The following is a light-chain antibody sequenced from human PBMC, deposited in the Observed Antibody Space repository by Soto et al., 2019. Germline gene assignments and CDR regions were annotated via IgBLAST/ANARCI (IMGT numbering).Light chain of an antibody. CDR2: LDSDGSH. CDR3: QTWGTGIHVV. CDR1: SGHSSYA. V-gene: IGLV4-69*01. J-gene: IGLJ2*01. Sequence: QSVLTQSPSASASLGASVKLTCTLSSGHSSYAIAWHQQQPEKGPRYLMKLDSDGSHTKGDAIPDRFSGSSSGAERYLTISNLQSEDEADYYCQTWGTGIHVVFGGGTKLTVL.